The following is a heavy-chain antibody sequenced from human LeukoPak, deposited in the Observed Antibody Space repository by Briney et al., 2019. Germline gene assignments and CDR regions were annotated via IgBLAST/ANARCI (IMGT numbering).Heavy chain of an antibody. Sequence: GESLRLSCAAFGFTFSTYTMSWVRQAPGKGLEWVSVIYSGGSTYYADSVKGRFTISRDNSKNTLYLQMNSLRAEDTAVYYCARDGGITIFGVVIDNNWFDPWGQGTLVTVSS. CDR1: GFTFSTYT. CDR3: ARDGGITIFGVVIDNNWFDP. D-gene: IGHD3-3*01. J-gene: IGHJ5*02. CDR2: IYSGGST. V-gene: IGHV3-53*01.